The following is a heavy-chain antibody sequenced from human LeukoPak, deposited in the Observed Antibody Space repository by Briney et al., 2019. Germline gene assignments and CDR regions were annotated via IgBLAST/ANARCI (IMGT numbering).Heavy chain of an antibody. CDR1: GGTFSSYA. J-gene: IGHJ4*02. D-gene: IGHD3-22*01. CDR3: ARDGALYDSSGYYPVDY. CDR2: IIPIFGTA. V-gene: IGHV1-69*13. Sequence: ASVKVSCKASGGTFSSYAISWVRQAPGQGLEWMGGIIPIFGTANYAQKFQGRVTITADESTSTAYMELSSLRSEDTAVYYCARDGALYDSSGYYPVDYWGQGTLVTVSS.